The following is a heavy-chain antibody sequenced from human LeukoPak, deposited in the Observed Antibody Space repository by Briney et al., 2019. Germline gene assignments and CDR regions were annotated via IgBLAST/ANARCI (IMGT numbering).Heavy chain of an antibody. CDR1: GFTFSDYY. J-gene: IGHJ1*01. Sequence: GGSLRLSCAASGFTFSDYYMSWIRQAPGKGLEWVSYITNSGSTRYYTDSVKGRFTISRDNAENSLYLQMNSLRPEDTAVYSCARSFFQWNYGSCLDSWGQGTLVTVSS. D-gene: IGHD1-7*01. V-gene: IGHV3-11*04. CDR2: ITNSGSTR. CDR3: ARSFFQWNYGSCLDS.